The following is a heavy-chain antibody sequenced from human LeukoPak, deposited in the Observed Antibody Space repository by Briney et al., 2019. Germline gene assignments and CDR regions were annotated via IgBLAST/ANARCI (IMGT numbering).Heavy chain of an antibody. CDR2: IYYSGST. CDR3: ARVRVSSGHHPWYFDY. D-gene: IGHD3-22*01. CDR1: GGSISSYY. Sequence: SETLSLTCTVSGGSISSYYWSWIRQSPGKGLEWIGYIYYSGSTDYNPSLKSRVTISVDTSKNQFSLKLSSVTAADTAVYYCARVRVSSGHHPWYFDYWGQGTLVTVTS. J-gene: IGHJ4*02. V-gene: IGHV4-59*01.